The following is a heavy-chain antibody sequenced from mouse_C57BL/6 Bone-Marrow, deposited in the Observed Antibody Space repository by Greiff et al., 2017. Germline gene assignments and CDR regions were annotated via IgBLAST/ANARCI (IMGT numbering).Heavy chain of an antibody. Sequence: VQVVESGAELVRPGASVTLSCKASGYTFTNYEMHWVKQTPVHGLEWIGAIDPETGGTAYNQKFKGKAILTADKSSSTAYMELRSLTSEDSAVYYCTVWYAMDYWGQGTSVTVSS. V-gene: IGHV1-15*01. J-gene: IGHJ4*01. CDR3: TVWYAMDY. CDR1: GYTFTNYE. D-gene: IGHD2-10*02. CDR2: IDPETGGT.